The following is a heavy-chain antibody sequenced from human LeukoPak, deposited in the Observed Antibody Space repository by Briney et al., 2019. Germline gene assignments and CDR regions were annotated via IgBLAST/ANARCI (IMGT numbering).Heavy chain of an antibody. CDR2: IIPIFGTA. J-gene: IGHJ3*02. CDR3: ARVGFWSGYHRDDAFDI. V-gene: IGHV1-69*05. CDR1: GGTFSNYA. D-gene: IGHD3-3*01. Sequence: GASVKVSCKASGGTFSNYAISWVRQAPGQGLEWMGGIIPIFGTANYAQKIQGRVTITTDESTSTAYMELSSLRSEDTAVYYCARVGFWSGYHRDDAFDIWGQGTMVTVSS.